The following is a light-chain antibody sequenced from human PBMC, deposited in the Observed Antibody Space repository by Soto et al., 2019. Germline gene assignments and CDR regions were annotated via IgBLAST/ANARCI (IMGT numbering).Light chain of an antibody. CDR3: ATWDSSLSGEV. CDR2: ENN. J-gene: IGLJ2*01. Sequence: QSVLTQPPSVSAAPGQKVTISCSGSSSNIGNNYVSWYQQLPGTAPKLLIYENNKRPSGIPDRFSGSKSGTSATLGITGLQTGDEADYHCATWDSSLSGEVFGGGTKLTVL. CDR1: SSNIGNNY. V-gene: IGLV1-51*01.